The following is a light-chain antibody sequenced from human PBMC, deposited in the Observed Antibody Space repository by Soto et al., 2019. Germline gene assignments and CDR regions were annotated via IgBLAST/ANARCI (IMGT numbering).Light chain of an antibody. J-gene: IGLJ3*02. CDR1: SSNIGIDF. CDR2: EDN. CDR3: GAWDISLSGGV. Sequence: QSVLPQPPSVSAAPGQEVTISCSGSSSNIGIDFVSWYQHLPGTAPKLLSYEDNKRPSWIPDRFSGSKSGTLATLVITGLQTGDEADYYCGAWDISLSGGVFGGGTMLTVL. V-gene: IGLV1-51*02.